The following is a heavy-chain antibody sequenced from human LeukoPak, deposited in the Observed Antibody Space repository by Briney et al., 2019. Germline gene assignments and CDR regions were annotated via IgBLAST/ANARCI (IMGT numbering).Heavy chain of an antibody. Sequence: PSETLSLTCAVSGGSMSSYYWSWIRQPPGKGLEGIGYIFYSGSTNYNPSLKSRVTISVDTSKNQFSLKLSSVTAADTAVYYCARILDCSSSSCSYGMDVWGQGTTVTVPS. CDR2: IFYSGST. J-gene: IGHJ6*02. D-gene: IGHD2-15*01. CDR1: GGSMSSYY. CDR3: ARILDCSSSSCSYGMDV. V-gene: IGHV4-59*08.